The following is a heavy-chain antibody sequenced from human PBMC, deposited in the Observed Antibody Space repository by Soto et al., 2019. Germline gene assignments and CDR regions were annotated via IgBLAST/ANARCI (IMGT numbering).Heavy chain of an antibody. CDR1: GFTVRANY. CDR2: IYSGGTT. V-gene: IGHV3-53*01. J-gene: IGHJ4*02. Sequence: EVQLVEPGGGLIQPGGSLRLSCAVSGFTVRANYMRWVRQAPGKGLEWVSVIYSGGTTYYADSVKGRFIISRDISKNTLYLQMNILRAEDTAVYYCHGYGYWGQGTLVTVSS. D-gene: IGHD5-12*01. CDR3: HGYGY.